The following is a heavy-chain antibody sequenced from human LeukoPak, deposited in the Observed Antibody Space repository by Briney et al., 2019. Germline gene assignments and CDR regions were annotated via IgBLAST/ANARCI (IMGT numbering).Heavy chain of an antibody. Sequence: GSLRLSCAASGFTFSNYDMHWVRQAAGKGLEWVSGIGTAGDTYYPGSVKGRFTISRENAKNSLYLHMNSLSAGDTAVYYCASSPAYSSSWYAIDNWGQGPLVTVSS. CDR1: GFTFSNYD. V-gene: IGHV3-13*01. J-gene: IGHJ4*02. CDR2: IGTAGDT. CDR3: ASSPAYSSSWYAIDN. D-gene: IGHD6-13*01.